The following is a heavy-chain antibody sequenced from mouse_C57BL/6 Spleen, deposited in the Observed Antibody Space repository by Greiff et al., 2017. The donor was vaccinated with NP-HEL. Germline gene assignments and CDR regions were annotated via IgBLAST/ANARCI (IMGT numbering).Heavy chain of an antibody. V-gene: IGHV1-82*01. D-gene: IGHD1-1*01. CDR3: ARGAITTVVADDY. J-gene: IGHJ2*01. CDR2: IYPGDGDT. Sequence: QVHVKQSGPELVKPGASVKISCKASGYAFSSSWMNWVKQRPGKGLEWIGRIYPGDGDTNYNGKFKGKATLTADKSSSTAYMQLSSLTSEDSAVYFCARGAITTVVADDYWGQGTTLTVSS. CDR1: GYAFSSSW.